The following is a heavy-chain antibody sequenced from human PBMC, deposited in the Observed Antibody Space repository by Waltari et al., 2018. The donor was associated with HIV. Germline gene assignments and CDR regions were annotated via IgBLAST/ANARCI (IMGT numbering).Heavy chain of an antibody. D-gene: IGHD2-15*01. CDR2: SNRDATST. CDR3: ARGFRVGCSDATCYSHY. J-gene: IGHJ4*02. V-gene: IGHV3-74*01. CDR1: GLPFNSYW. Sequence: EVQLVESGGNLVQPGGSLRLSCAASGLPFNSYWMPWVRQAPGKGLVWVSRSNRDATSTAYADSVKGRFTISRDNAKNTLYLQMNSLRAEDTAVYYCARGFRVGCSDATCYSHYWGQGTLVTVSS.